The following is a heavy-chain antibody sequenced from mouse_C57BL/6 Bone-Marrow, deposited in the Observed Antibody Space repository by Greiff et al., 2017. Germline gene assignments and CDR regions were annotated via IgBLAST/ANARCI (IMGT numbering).Heavy chain of an antibody. CDR2: IYPGDGDT. V-gene: IGHV1-82*01. CDR1: GYAFRSSW. Sequence: QVQLQQSGPELVQPGASVTISCKASGYAFRSSWMNWVKQRPGKGLEWIGRIYPGDGDTNYNGKFKGKATLTADKYSSTAYMQLSSLTSEDSAVYFCAREGGYGSSYLYYCDYWGQGTTLTVSS. J-gene: IGHJ2*01. D-gene: IGHD1-1*01. CDR3: AREGGYGSSYLYYCDY.